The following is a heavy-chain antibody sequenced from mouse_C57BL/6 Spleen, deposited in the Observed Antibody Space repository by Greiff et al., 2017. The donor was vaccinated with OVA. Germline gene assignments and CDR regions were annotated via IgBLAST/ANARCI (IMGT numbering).Heavy chain of an antibody. Sequence: VQLKESGPGLVQPSQSLSITCTVSGFSFTSYGVHWVRQSPGKGLEWLGVIWSGGSTDYNAAFISRLSISKDNSKSQVFFKMNSLQADDTAIYYCARNPRGLPRYFDVWGTGTTVTVSS. CDR1: GFSFTSYG. J-gene: IGHJ1*03. CDR3: ARNPRGLPRYFDV. V-gene: IGHV2-2*01. CDR2: IWSGGST. D-gene: IGHD2-4*01.